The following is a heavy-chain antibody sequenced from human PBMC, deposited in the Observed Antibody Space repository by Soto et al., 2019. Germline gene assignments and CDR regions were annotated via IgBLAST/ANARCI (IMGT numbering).Heavy chain of an antibody. V-gene: IGHV1-8*01. CDR3: MRGRNVGTWFDP. J-gene: IGHJ5*02. CDR2: MNPNNGNT. D-gene: IGHD1-1*01. Sequence: QVQLVQSGAEVKKPGASVKVSCKASGYTFTSYDINWVRQATGQGLEWMGWMNPNNGNTGYAQKFQGRVTLTRSTSITKDHMDLSSLRSEDTAVYYCMRGRNVGTWFDPWGQGALVTVSS. CDR1: GYTFTSYD.